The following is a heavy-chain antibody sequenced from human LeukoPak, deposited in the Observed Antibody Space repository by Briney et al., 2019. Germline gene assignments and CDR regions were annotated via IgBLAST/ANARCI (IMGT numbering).Heavy chain of an antibody. J-gene: IGHJ4*02. CDR2: IRGKAYGGTT. CDR3: TKYSGRIDY. V-gene: IGHV3-49*03. D-gene: IGHD5-18*01. Sequence: PGGSLRLSCTSSGFTFGDYAMSWFRQAPGEGLEWVAFIRGKAYGGTTEYAASVKGRFIISRDDSKSIAYLQMNSLKTEDTAVYYCTKYSGRIDYWGQGTLVTVSS. CDR1: GFTFGDYA.